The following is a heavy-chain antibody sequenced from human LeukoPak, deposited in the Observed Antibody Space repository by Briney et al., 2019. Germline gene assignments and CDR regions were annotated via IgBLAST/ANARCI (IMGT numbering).Heavy chain of an antibody. CDR3: AKDLETLRSSGWNDAFDI. Sequence: ETLSLTCAVSGGSISSGGYSWSWVRQAPGKGLEWVSAISGSGGSTYYADSVKGRFTISRDNSKNTLYLQMNSLRAEDTAVYYCAKDLETLRSSGWNDAFDIWGQGTMVTVSS. V-gene: IGHV3-23*01. J-gene: IGHJ3*02. CDR1: GGSISSGGYS. D-gene: IGHD6-19*01. CDR2: ISGSGGST.